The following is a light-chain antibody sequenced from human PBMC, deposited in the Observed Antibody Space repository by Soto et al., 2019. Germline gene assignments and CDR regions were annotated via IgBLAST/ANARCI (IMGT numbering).Light chain of an antibody. CDR1: QSVSSSY. CDR3: QQRSNWPPIA. CDR2: GAS. V-gene: IGKV3D-20*02. J-gene: IGKJ5*01. Sequence: EIVLTQYPGTLSWSRGARSSRPWRARQSVSSSYLAWYQQKPGQAPRLLIYGASSRATGIPDRFSGSWSGTDFTLTVSSLGPEDFAVYYCQQRSNWPPIAFGEGTRLEIK.